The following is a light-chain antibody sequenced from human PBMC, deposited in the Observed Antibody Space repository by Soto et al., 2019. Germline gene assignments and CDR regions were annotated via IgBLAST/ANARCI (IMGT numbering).Light chain of an antibody. CDR2: GTS. CDR1: QNISRS. J-gene: IGKJ5*01. Sequence: EIVMTQSPVTLSLSPGESATLSCRASQNISRSLAWYQQKPGQGPSLLIYGTSTRAGGVTARFSGSGSGTEFTLTISSLQSEDFAVYYCQQYNNWPLVGQGTRLEI. CDR3: QQYNNWPL. V-gene: IGKV3-15*01.